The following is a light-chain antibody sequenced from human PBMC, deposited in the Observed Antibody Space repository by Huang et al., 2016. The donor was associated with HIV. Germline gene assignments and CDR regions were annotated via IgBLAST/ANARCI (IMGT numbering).Light chain of an antibody. Sequence: VMTQSPATLSVSPGERVTLSCRASQTVIRNLAWYQQRPGQPPRLLVFGAAVRAAGVPDRFSGSGSGTDFTLTITSLQSEDFAIYYYQQYNRWPPLTFGGGTKVETK. J-gene: IGKJ4*01. CDR1: QTVIRN. CDR2: GAA. V-gene: IGKV3-15*01. CDR3: QQYNRWPPLT.